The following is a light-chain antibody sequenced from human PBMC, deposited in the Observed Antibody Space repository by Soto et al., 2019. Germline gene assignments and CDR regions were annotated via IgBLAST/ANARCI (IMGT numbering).Light chain of an antibody. J-gene: IGLJ1*01. CDR1: SSDVGGYNY. Sequence: SALTQPASVSGSPGQSITISCTGTSSDVGGYNYVSWYQQHPGKAPKLMIYEVSNRPSGVSNRFSGSKSGNTASLTISGLQAEDEADYYCCSYAASNTFVFGTGTKVTVL. CDR2: EVS. CDR3: CSYAASNTFV. V-gene: IGLV2-14*01.